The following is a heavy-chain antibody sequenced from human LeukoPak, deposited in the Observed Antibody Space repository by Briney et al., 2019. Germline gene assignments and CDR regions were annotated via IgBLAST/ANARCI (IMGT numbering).Heavy chain of an antibody. CDR2: ITTGRGET. CDR3: TRGGKQWRGGNYFDS. V-gene: IGHV1-3*03. Sequence: ASVKVSCKASGYTFTDYALHWVRQAPGQSLEWMGWITTGRGETRYSQEFQRRITFTRDTSASTVYMDLSDLRSEDTAVYYCTRGGKQWRGGNYFDSWGQGTLVAVSS. CDR1: GYTFTDYA. D-gene: IGHD6-19*01. J-gene: IGHJ4*02.